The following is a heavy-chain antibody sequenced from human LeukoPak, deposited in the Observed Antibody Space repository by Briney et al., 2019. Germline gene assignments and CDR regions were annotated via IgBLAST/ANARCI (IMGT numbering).Heavy chain of an antibody. CDR2: IDYSGGST. D-gene: IGHD4-17*01. CDR1: GFTLSSYE. J-gene: IGHJ4*02. CDR3: AKLLNDYGDYYFDY. Sequence: GGSLRLSCTASGFTLSSYEMSWIRQAPGKGLEWVSSIDYSGGSTYYADSVKGRFTISRDNSKNTLYLQMNSLRAEDTAVYYCAKLLNDYGDYYFDYWGQGTLVTVSS. V-gene: IGHV3-23*01.